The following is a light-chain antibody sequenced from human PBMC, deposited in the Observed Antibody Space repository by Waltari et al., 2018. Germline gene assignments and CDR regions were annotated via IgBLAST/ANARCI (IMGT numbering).Light chain of an antibody. V-gene: IGKV3-11*01. J-gene: IGKJ5*01. Sequence: DNVLTQSPAPLYLSPGARATLSCRASQSVSSFLAWYQQKPGQAPRLLIYDASNRAAGIPARFSGSGSGTDFTLTISSLEPEDFAVYYCQQRSNWPVTFGQGTRLEIK. CDR3: QQRSNWPVT. CDR1: QSVSSF. CDR2: DAS.